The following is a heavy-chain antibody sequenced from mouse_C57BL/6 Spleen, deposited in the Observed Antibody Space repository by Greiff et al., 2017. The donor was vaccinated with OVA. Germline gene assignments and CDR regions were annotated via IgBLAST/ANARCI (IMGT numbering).Heavy chain of an antibody. J-gene: IGHJ2*01. D-gene: IGHD3-3*01. Sequence: VQLQQPGAELVRPGSSVKLSCKASGYTFTSYWMDWVKQRPGQGLEWIGNIYPSDSETHYNQKFKDKATLTVDKSSSTAYMQLSSLTSEDSAVYYCARGDVYFDYWGQGTTLTVSS. V-gene: IGHV1-61*01. CDR2: IYPSDSET. CDR1: GYTFTSYW. CDR3: ARGDVYFDY.